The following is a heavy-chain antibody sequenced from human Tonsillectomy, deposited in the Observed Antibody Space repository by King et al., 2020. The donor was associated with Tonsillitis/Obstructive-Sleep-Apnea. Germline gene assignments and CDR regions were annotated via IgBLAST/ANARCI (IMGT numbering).Heavy chain of an antibody. J-gene: IGHJ5*01. CDR2: ISTYNGNT. V-gene: IGHV1-18*01. CDR3: SRGTYYDS. D-gene: IGHD3-10*01. CDR1: GYTFTTYG. Sequence: QLVQSEAEVKKPGASVKVSCKASGYTFTTYGISWVRQAPGQGLEWMGWISTYNGNTEFAQNLQGRVTMTTDTSTSAAYMELRSLRSDDTAVYYCSRGTYYDSWGQGALVTVSP.